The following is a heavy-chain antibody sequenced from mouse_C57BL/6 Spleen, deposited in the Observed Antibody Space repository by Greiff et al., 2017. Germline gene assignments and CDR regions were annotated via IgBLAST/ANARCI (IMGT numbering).Heavy chain of an antibody. Sequence: EVKVEESGGGLVKPGGSLKLSCAASGFTFSDYGMHWVRQAPEKGLEWVAYISSGSSTIYYADTVKGRFTISRDNAKNTLFLQMTSLRSEDTAMYYCARRTERDAMDYWGQGTSVTVSS. CDR1: GFTFSDYG. V-gene: IGHV5-17*01. CDR2: ISSGSSTI. J-gene: IGHJ4*01. CDR3: ARRTERDAMDY.